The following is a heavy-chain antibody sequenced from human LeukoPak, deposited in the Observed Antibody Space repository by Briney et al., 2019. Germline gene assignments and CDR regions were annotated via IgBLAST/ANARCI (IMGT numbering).Heavy chain of an antibody. J-gene: IGHJ6*03. V-gene: IGHV3-21*06. CDR2: MNCTSNDL. CDR1: GFSFSTYS. CDR3: ARVGYYDFWSGKYYMDV. Sequence: GESLRLSCAASGFSFSTYSMNWVRQAPGKGLEWVSSMNCTSNDLFYADSLKGRSTIPRANAKNSLYLQMHRVRAEDTAVYYCARVGYYDFWSGKYYMDVWGKGTTVTASS. D-gene: IGHD3-3*01.